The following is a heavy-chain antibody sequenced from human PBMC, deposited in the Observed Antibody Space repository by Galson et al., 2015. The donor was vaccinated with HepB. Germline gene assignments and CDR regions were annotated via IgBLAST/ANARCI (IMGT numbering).Heavy chain of an antibody. V-gene: IGHV1-18*01. CDR1: GYTFTSYG. J-gene: IGHJ3*02. Sequence: SVKVSCKASGYTFTSYGISWVRQAPGQGLEWMGWISAYNGNTNYAQKLQGRVTMTTDTSTSTAYMELRSLRSDDTAVYYCASGERGYDFWSGQDRFAFDIWGQGTMVTVSS. CDR3: ASGERGYDFWSGQDRFAFDI. CDR2: ISAYNGNT. D-gene: IGHD3-3*01.